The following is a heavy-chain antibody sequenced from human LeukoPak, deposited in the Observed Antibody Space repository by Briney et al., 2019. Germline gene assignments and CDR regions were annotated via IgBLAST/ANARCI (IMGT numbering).Heavy chain of an antibody. D-gene: IGHD6-6*01. Sequence: GASVKVSCKASGGTLSSYAISWVRQAPGQGLEWMGWISAYNGNTNYAQKLQGRVTMTTDTSTSTAYMELRSLRSDDTAVYYCARRVPEYSSSYDWGQGTLVTVSS. CDR2: ISAYNGNT. V-gene: IGHV1-18*01. CDR3: ARRVPEYSSSYD. J-gene: IGHJ4*02. CDR1: GGTLSSYA.